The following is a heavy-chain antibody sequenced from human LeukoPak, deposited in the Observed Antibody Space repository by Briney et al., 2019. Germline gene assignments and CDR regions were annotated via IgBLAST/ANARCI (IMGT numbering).Heavy chain of an antibody. J-gene: IGHJ4*02. CDR2: INSDGSFT. CDR1: GFTFSRYW. V-gene: IGHV3-74*01. D-gene: IGHD3-22*01. CDR3: ARDPNYDSSGYPFDY. Sequence: GGSLRLSCAASGFTFSRYWMHWVREAPGKGLVWVSRINSDGSFTTYADSVEGRFTISRDNAKNTLYLQMNSLRADDTAVYYCARDPNYDSSGYPFDYWGQGTLVTVSS.